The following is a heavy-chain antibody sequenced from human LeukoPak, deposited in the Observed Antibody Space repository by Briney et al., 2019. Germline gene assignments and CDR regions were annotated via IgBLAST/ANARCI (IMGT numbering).Heavy chain of an antibody. CDR3: AKDLRNYDILTGLDDY. J-gene: IGHJ4*02. V-gene: IGHV3-33*06. CDR1: GFTFSSYG. CDR2: IWYDGSNK. Sequence: PGRSLRLSCAASGFTFSSYGMHWVRQAPGKGLEWVAVIWYDGSNKYYADSVKGRFTISRDNSKNTLYLQMNSLRAEDTAVYYCAKDLRNYDILTGLDDYWGQGTLVTVSS. D-gene: IGHD3-9*01.